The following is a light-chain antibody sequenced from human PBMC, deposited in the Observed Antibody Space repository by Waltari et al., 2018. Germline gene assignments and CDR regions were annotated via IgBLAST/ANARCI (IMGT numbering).Light chain of an antibody. V-gene: IGLV1-47*01. CDR3: AAWDDSLSGPV. Sequence: QSVLTQPPSASGTPGQRVTISCSGSSSNLGSNYVYWYQQLPGTAPKLLIYRNNQRPSGVPYRFSGSKSGTSSSLAISGLRSEDEGDYYCAAWDDSLSGPVFGGGTKLTVL. CDR2: RNN. J-gene: IGLJ3*02. CDR1: SSNLGSNY.